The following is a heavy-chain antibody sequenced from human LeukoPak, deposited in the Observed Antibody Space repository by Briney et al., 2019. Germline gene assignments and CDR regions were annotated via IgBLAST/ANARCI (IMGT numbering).Heavy chain of an antibody. D-gene: IGHD3-3*01. CDR1: GGSISSSSYY. CDR2: IYYSGST. Sequence: PSETLSLTCTVSGGSISSSSYYWGWIRQPPGKGLEWIGSIYYSGSTYYNPSLKSRVTISVDTSKNQFSLKLSSVTAADTAVYYCARDPVFGVAIGRPFDYWGQGTLVTVSS. CDR3: ARDPVFGVAIGRPFDY. V-gene: IGHV4-39*07. J-gene: IGHJ4*02.